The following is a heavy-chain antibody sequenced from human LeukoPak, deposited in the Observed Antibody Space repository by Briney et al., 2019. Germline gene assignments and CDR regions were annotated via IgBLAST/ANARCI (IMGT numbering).Heavy chain of an antibody. D-gene: IGHD3-16*01. CDR1: SGSISNWY. CDR3: ARHPRRGGFDP. Sequence: LETLSLTCTVSSGSISNWYWSWFRQPAGKGLEWIGRIYSSGSTIYNPSLKSRVTMSVDTSTNQISLRPTSVTAADTAVYYCARHPRRGGFDPWGQGTLVTVSS. V-gene: IGHV4-4*07. J-gene: IGHJ5*02. CDR2: IYSSGST.